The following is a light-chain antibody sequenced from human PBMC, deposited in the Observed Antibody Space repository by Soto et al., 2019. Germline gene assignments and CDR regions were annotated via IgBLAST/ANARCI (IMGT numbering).Light chain of an antibody. Sequence: EIVMTQTPLSLPVTPGEPASISCRSSQSLLDRDDGNMYLDWYVQKPGQSPQLLIYTVSYRAPGVPDRLRGIGSATDFTLKISRVEADDVRVYYCMQRLQFPLTLAGGTTVDLK. V-gene: IGKV2-40*01. CDR3: MQRLQFPLT. J-gene: IGKJ4*01. CDR1: QSLLDRDDGNMY. CDR2: TVS.